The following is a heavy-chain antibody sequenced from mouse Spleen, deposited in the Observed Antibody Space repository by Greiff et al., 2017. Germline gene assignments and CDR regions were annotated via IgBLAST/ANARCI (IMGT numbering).Heavy chain of an antibody. Sequence: QVQLQQPGAELVKPGASVKLSCKASGYTFTSYWMHWVKQRTGQGLEWIGEIYPRSGNTYYNEKFKGKATLTADKSSSTAYMELRSLTSEDSAVYFCARRGASYYSNPHAMDYWGQGTSVTVSS. CDR3: ARRGASYYSNPHAMDY. CDR2: IYPRSGNT. J-gene: IGHJ4*01. D-gene: IGHD2-5*01. V-gene: IGHV1-81*01. CDR1: GYTFTSYW.